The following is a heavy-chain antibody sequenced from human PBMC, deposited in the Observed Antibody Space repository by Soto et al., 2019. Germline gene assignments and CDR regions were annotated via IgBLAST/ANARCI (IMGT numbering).Heavy chain of an antibody. CDR1: GGPFRRFL. CDR2: IYDSGST. J-gene: IGHJ6*03. CDR3: ARTGDYFYYYYMDV. D-gene: IGHD2-21*02. Sequence: PWGTLSPPCPSLGGPFRRFLWSWVRPPPGKGLESIGYIYDSGSTNYNRSHKSRVTISVDTSKNQCSLKLSSVTAADTAVYYCARTGDYFYYYYMDVGGKGTTVTVSS. V-gene: IGHV4-59*08.